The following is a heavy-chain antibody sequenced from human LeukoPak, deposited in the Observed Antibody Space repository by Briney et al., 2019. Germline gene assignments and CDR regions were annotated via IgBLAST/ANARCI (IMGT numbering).Heavy chain of an antibody. CDR2: IKEDGSEK. J-gene: IGHJ4*02. D-gene: IGHD6-13*01. Sequence: GGSLRLSCAASGFTFSSYWMSWVRQAPGKGLEWVANIKEDGSEKYYVDSVKGRFTISRDNAKNSLYLQMNSLRAEDTAVYYCARDYPIAAAGTGRVYWGQGTLVTVSS. CDR1: GFTFSSYW. V-gene: IGHV3-7*03. CDR3: ARDYPIAAAGTGRVY.